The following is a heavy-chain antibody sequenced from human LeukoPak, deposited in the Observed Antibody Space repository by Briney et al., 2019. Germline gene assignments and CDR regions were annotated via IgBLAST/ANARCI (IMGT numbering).Heavy chain of an antibody. V-gene: IGHV1-2*06. CDR3: ATLQWLVDY. CDR1: GYTFTGYY. CDR2: INPNSGGT. Sequence: ASVTVSCTASGYTFTGYYMHWVRQAPGQGLEWMGRINPNSGGTNYAQKFQGRVTMTRDTSISTAYMELSSLRSEDTAVYYCATLQWLVDYWGQGTLVTVSS. J-gene: IGHJ4*02. D-gene: IGHD6-19*01.